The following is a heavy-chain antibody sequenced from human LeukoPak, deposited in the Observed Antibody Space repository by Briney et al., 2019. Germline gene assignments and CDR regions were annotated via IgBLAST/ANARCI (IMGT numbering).Heavy chain of an antibody. Sequence: GGSLRLSCAASGFTFNNYGMHWVRQAPGKGLEWVAFIRYDGSNKYYADSVKGRFTISRDNSKNTLYLQMNSLRAEDTAVYYCAKDSYYYGSGSPFDYWGQGTLVTVSS. CDR2: IRYDGSNK. CDR3: AKDSYYYGSGSPFDY. J-gene: IGHJ4*02. CDR1: GFTFNNYG. D-gene: IGHD3-10*01. V-gene: IGHV3-30*02.